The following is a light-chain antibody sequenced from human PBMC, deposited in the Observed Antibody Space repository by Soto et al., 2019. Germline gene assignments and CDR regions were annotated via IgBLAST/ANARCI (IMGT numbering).Light chain of an antibody. CDR3: LQGTHWPIT. V-gene: IGKV2-30*01. CDR1: QSLLYSDGNTY. J-gene: IGKJ5*01. Sequence: DVVMTQSPLSLPVTLGQPASISCRSSQSLLYSDGNTYLSWFQQRPGQSPRRLIYTVSNRDSGVPDRFSGSGSGTDFTLIISRAEAEDVGVYFCLQGTHWPITFGQGTRLEIK. CDR2: TVS.